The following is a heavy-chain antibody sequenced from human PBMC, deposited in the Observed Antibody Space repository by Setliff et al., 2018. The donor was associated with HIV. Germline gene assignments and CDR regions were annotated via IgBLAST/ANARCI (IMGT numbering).Heavy chain of an antibody. CDR1: GFSISSGYY. CDR2: IYPSGSS. Sequence: PSETLSLTCAVSGFSISSGYYWGWIRQPPGKGLEWIGAIYPSGSSYYSPSLKSRVTLFLDSSKNHFSLTLNSLTAADTAVYYCARLAGQRTIAAADYFFDFWGQGALVTVTS. CDR3: ARLAGQRTIAAADYFFDF. V-gene: IGHV4-38-2*01. D-gene: IGHD6-13*01. J-gene: IGHJ4*02.